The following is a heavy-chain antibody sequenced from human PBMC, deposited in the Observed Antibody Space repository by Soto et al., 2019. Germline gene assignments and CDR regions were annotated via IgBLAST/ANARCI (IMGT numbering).Heavy chain of an antibody. J-gene: IGHJ4*02. CDR1: AFTFRTYA. V-gene: IGHV3-30-3*01. CDR3: ARDATFVRQNQHHFDY. Sequence: HPGGSLRLSCAASAFTFRTYAMHWVRQAPAKGLEWVAVISYDGSKTYYADSVKGRFTVSRDNSKNTLYLQMNSLTTEDTSVYYCARDATFVRQNQHHFDYWGQGTVVTVSS. CDR2: ISYDGSKT.